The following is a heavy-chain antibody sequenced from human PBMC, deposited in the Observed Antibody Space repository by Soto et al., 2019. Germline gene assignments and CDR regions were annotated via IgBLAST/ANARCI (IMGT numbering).Heavy chain of an antibody. CDR2: IYHSGST. J-gene: IGHJ3*02. D-gene: IGHD3-22*01. CDR1: GGSISSGGYS. V-gene: IGHV4-30-2*01. Sequence: QLQLQESGSGLVKPSQTLSLTCAVSGGSISSGGYSWSWIRQPPGKGLEWIGYIYHSGSTYYNPSLKSRVTISVDRSKNQFSLKLSSVTAADTAVYYCARKVPNYYDSSGYYHDAFDIWGQGTMVTVSS. CDR3: ARKVPNYYDSSGYYHDAFDI.